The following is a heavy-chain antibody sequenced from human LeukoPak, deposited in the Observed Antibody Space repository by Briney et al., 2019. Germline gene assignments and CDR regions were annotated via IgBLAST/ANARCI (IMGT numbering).Heavy chain of an antibody. CDR2: IYYNGST. CDR1: GGSMNSYY. D-gene: IGHD3-9*01. Sequence: PSETLSLTCSVSGGSMNSYYWSWIRQSPGKGLEWIGYIYYNGSTNYNPSLKSRVTISVDTSKNQFSLKLSSVTAADTAVYYCARHVWLQPFDYWGQGTPVTVSS. CDR3: ARHVWLQPFDY. J-gene: IGHJ4*02. V-gene: IGHV4-59*08.